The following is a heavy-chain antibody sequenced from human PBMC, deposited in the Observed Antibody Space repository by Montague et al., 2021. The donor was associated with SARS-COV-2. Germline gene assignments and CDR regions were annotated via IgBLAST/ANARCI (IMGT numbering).Heavy chain of an antibody. V-gene: IGHV4-59*01. CDR1: GGPISSYY. Sequence: SETLSLTCTVAGGPISSYYWSWIRQPPGKGLEWIGYINYSGSTXXXPSXXGRVTISVDTSKNQFSLTLSSVTAADTAVYYCARNLVVHYWYGMDVWGQGTTVTVSS. CDR3: ARNLVVHYWYGMDV. J-gene: IGHJ6*02. D-gene: IGHD2-15*01. CDR2: INYSGST.